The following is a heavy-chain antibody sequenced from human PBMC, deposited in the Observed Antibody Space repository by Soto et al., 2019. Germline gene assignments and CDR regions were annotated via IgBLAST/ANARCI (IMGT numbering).Heavy chain of an antibody. V-gene: IGHV4-59*01. J-gene: IGHJ6*02. CDR3: ARLILWFGDYGMDV. D-gene: IGHD3-10*01. Sequence: PSETLSLTCTVSGGSISSYYWSWIRQPPGKGLEWIGYIYYSGSTNYNPSLKSRVTISVDTSKNQFSLKLSSVTAADTAAYYCARLILWFGDYGMDVWGQGTTVTVSS. CDR2: IYYSGST. CDR1: GGSISSYY.